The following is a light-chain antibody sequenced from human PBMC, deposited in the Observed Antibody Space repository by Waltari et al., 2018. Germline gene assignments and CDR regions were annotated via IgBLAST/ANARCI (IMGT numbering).Light chain of an antibody. Sequence: QSALTQPASVSGSLGQSITISCTGTNSDVGSYNVVSWHQQHPGNAPKLLLYGVTKRPSGVSTRCSGSKSGNTAYMTSSGLQAEDEAAYYCSSYAGDNIVVFGGGTRLTVV. V-gene: IGLV2-23*02. CDR3: SSYAGDNIVV. CDR2: GVT. CDR1: NSDVGSYNV. J-gene: IGLJ2*01.